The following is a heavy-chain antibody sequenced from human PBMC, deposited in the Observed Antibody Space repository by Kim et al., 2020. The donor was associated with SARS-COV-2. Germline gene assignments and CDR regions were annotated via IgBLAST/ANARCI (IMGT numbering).Heavy chain of an antibody. Sequence: ADSGKGRFTISRDDGSNSLYLQMNNLRAEDTAIYYCARTSMIRGIMWDLDHWGQGALVTVSS. CDR3: ARTSMIRGIMWDLDH. J-gene: IGHJ1*01. V-gene: IGHV3-21*06. D-gene: IGHD3-10*01.